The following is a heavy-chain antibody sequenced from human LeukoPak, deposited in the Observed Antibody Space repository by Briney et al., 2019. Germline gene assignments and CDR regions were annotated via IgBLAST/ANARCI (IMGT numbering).Heavy chain of an antibody. J-gene: IGHJ4*02. CDR3: ARARLPNAYFDY. CDR1: GYTFTSYG. Sequence: GASVKVSCKASGYTFTSYGISWVRQAPGEGFEWMGWISSYDGSTNYAQKFQDRVTVTTDTSTSTVYMELRSLRSDDTAVYYCARARLPNAYFDYWGQGTLVTVSS. V-gene: IGHV1-18*01. CDR2: ISSYDGST. D-gene: IGHD2-21*01.